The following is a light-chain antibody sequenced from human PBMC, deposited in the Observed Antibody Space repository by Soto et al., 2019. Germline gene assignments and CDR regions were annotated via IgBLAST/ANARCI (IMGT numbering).Light chain of an antibody. CDR3: SSYTNRGTLDI. J-gene: IGLJ1*01. CDR2: EGS. Sequence: QSVLTQPASVSGSPGQSITISCTGTSSDVGSYNLVSWYQQHPGKAPKLMIYEGSKRPSGVSNRFSGSKSGNTASLTISGLQAEDEADYYCSSYTNRGTLDIFGTGTKVTVL. CDR1: SSDVGSYNL. V-gene: IGLV2-14*02.